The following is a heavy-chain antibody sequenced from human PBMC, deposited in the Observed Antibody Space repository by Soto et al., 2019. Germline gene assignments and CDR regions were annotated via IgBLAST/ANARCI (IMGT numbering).Heavy chain of an antibody. Sequence: SETLSLTCNVSGGAISAFYWNWIRQPAGKGLEWVGRIYRSGHADYNPSLESRATMSIDPSKNEFSLTLCSVTAADTAVYYCARSPSPSSMCSFDFWGGGTMVTVSS. CDR2: IYRSGHA. CDR1: GGAISAFY. V-gene: IGHV4-4*07. CDR3: ARSPSPSSMCSFDF. D-gene: IGHD6-6*01. J-gene: IGHJ3*01.